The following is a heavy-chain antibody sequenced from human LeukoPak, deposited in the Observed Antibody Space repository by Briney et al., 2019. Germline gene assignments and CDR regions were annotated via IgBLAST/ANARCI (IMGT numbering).Heavy chain of an antibody. CDR3: ATIKRGNIFGYFDF. CDR2: ISYIGST. V-gene: IGHV4-59*11. CDR1: TDSFSSHY. J-gene: IGHJ4*02. D-gene: IGHD5-18*01. Sequence: SETLSLTCAVSTDSFSSHYWTWIRQPPGKGLEWIGYISYIGSTNYNPSLKSRVTISIDTSKNQFSLKLSSVTAADTAVYYCATIKRGNIFGYFDFWGQGIPVTVSS.